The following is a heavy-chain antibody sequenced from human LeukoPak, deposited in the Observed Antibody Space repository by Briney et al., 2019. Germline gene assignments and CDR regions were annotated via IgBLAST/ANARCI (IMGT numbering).Heavy chain of an antibody. V-gene: IGHV4-59*01. D-gene: IGHD6-19*01. CDR3: ARASSGWYNWFDP. J-gene: IGHJ5*02. Sequence: PSETLSLTCTVSGGSISSYYWSWIRQSPGKGLEWIGYIYYSESTYYKPSLKSRVTISVDTSKNQFSLKLSSVTAADTAVYYCARASSGWYNWFDPWGQGTLVTVSS. CDR1: GGSISSYY. CDR2: IYYSEST.